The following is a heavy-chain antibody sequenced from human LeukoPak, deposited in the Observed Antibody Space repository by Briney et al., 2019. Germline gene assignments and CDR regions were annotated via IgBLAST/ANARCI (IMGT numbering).Heavy chain of an antibody. Sequence: GGSLRLSCAASGFTFSSYSMNWVRQAPGKGLEWVSSISSSSSYIYYADSVKGRFTISRDNAKNSLYLQMNSLRAEDTAVYHCARGGSGYLNPDAFDTWGQGTMVTVSS. V-gene: IGHV3-21*01. CDR2: ISSSSSYI. CDR1: GFTFSSYS. J-gene: IGHJ3*02. D-gene: IGHD3-22*01. CDR3: ARGGSGYLNPDAFDT.